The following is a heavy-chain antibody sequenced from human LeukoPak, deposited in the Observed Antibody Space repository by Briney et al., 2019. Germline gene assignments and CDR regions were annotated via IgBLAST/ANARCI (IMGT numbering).Heavy chain of an antibody. CDR1: GYTFTGYY. CDR2: INPNSGGT. V-gene: IGHV1-2*06. D-gene: IGHD5-18*01. CDR3: AREAGIQLWAHFDY. J-gene: IGHJ4*02. Sequence: ASVKVSCKASGYTFTGYYMHWVRQAPGQGLELMGRINPNSGGTNYAQKFQGRVTMTRDTSISTAYMELSRLRSDDTAVYYCAREAGIQLWAHFDYWGQGTLVTVSS.